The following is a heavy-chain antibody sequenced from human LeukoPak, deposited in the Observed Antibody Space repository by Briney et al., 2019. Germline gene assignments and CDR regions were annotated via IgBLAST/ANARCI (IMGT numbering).Heavy chain of an antibody. CDR1: GGSISSYY. D-gene: IGHD6-19*01. V-gene: IGHV4-59*12. J-gene: IGHJ4*02. Sequence: SETLSLTCSVSGGSISSYYWNWIRQSPGRGLEWIGYIYSSGSTNYNPSLKSRATISVDTSKNQFSLKLSSVTAADTAIYYCARAVSGRFDYWGQGTLVTVSS. CDR3: ARAVSGRFDY. CDR2: IYSSGST.